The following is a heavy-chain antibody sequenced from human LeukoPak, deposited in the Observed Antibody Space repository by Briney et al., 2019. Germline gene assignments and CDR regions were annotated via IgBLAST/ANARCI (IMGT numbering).Heavy chain of an antibody. V-gene: IGHV4-34*01. CDR2: IYYSGST. Sequence: PSETLSLTCAVYGGSFSAYYWSWIRQPPGKGLEWIGSIYYSGSTYYNPSLKSRVTVSVDTSKNQFSLKLSSVTAADTAVYYCARQDISQFDYWGQGTLVTVSS. CDR1: GGSFSAYY. D-gene: IGHD2-15*01. CDR3: ARQDISQFDY. J-gene: IGHJ4*02.